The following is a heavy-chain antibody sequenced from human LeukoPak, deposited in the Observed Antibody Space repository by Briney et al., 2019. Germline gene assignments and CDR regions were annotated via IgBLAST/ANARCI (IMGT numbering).Heavy chain of an antibody. CDR1: GFTFSSYA. V-gene: IGHV3-30-3*01. CDR2: ISYDGSNK. Sequence: GGSLRLSCAASGFTFSSYAMHWVRQAPGKGLEWVAVISYDGSNKYYADSVKGRFTISRDNSKNTLYLQMNSLRTEDTAVYYCARDLGQSTFDYWGQGTLVTVSS. J-gene: IGHJ4*02. CDR3: ARDLGQSTFDY. D-gene: IGHD7-27*01.